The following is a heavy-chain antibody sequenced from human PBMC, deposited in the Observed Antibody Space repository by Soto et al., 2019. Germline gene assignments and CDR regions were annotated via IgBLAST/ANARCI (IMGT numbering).Heavy chain of an antibody. CDR1: GYSFTSYG. Sequence: QVQLVQSGAEVKKPGASVKVSCRASGYSFTSYGMSWVRQAPGQGLEWMGWISGYNGKTNYAQKFQGRVTMTTDTSTRKVYMELRSLTSDDTAVYYCARDRDISGSLSGYWGQGTLVTVSS. CDR3: ARDRDISGSLSGY. J-gene: IGHJ4*02. CDR2: ISGYNGKT. D-gene: IGHD3-3*02. V-gene: IGHV1-18*01.